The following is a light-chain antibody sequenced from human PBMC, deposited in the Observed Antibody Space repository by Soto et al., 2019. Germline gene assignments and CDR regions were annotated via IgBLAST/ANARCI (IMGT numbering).Light chain of an antibody. CDR1: QSVSSN. V-gene: IGKV3-15*01. Sequence: EIVMTQSPATLSVSPGERATLSCRASQSVSSNLAWYQQKPGQAPRLLIYDASTRATGIPARFSGSGSVTEFTLTITSLQSEDFAVYYCQQYNDWQVTFGGGTKVEIK. J-gene: IGKJ4*01. CDR2: DAS. CDR3: QQYNDWQVT.